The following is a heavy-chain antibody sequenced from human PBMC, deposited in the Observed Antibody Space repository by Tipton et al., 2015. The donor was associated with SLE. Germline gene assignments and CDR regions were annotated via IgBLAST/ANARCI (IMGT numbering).Heavy chain of an antibody. D-gene: IGHD3-22*01. CDR1: GDSVSSNSAA. Sequence: LVKPTQTLSLTCAISGDSVSSNSAAWNWIRQSPSRGLEWLGRTYYRPKVFNDYAVSVKSRITINPDTSKNQFSLQLNSVTPEDTAVYYCARDHYDESSGQGAFDIWGQGTMVTVSS. CDR3: ARDHYDESSGQGAFDI. V-gene: IGHV6-1*01. CDR2: TYYRPKVFN. J-gene: IGHJ3*02.